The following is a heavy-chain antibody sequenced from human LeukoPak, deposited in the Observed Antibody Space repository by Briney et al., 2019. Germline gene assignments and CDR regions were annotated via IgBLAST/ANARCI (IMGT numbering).Heavy chain of an antibody. J-gene: IGHJ4*02. CDR3: ARAQGTGDDFDY. CDR2: ISAYNGNT. CDR1: GGTFSSYA. Sequence: GASVKVSCKASGGTFSSYAISWVRQAPGQGLEWMGWISAYNGNTNYAQKLQGRVTMTTDTSTSTAHMELRSLRSDDTAVYYCARAQGTGDDFDYWGQGTLVTVSS. D-gene: IGHD7-27*01. V-gene: IGHV1-18*01.